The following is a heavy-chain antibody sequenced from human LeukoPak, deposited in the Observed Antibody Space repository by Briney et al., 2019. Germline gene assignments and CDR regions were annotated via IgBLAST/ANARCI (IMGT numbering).Heavy chain of an antibody. CDR2: VSGSGAHT. D-gene: IGHD1-26*01. CDR1: GVTFSSYG. CDR3: AKDGGTYPYFLDV. Sequence: GGSLRLSRAASGVTFSSYGMSLVRQAPGKGLQCVSAVSGSGAHTYYADSVKGRFTISRDNSRDTLYLQMNSLRAEDTAIYICAKDGGTYPYFLDVWGKGTTVIVSS. V-gene: IGHV3-23*01. J-gene: IGHJ6*03.